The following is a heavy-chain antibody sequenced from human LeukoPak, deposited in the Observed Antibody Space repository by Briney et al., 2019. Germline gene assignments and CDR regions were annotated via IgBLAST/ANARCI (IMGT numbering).Heavy chain of an antibody. V-gene: IGHV3-7*01. J-gene: IGHJ4*02. CDR3: ASTVVVNGERYFDY. CDR2: IKQDGT. Sequence: GGSLRLSCAASGFTFSSYWMSWVRQAPGKGLEWVANIKQDGTDSVKGRFTISRDNAKNSLYLQMNSLRAEDTAVYYCASTVVVNGERYFDYWGQGTLVTVSS. CDR1: GFTFSSYW. D-gene: IGHD3-22*01.